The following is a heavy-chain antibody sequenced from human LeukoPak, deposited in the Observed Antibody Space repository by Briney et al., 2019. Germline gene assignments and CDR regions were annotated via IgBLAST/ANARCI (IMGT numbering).Heavy chain of an antibody. J-gene: IGHJ4*02. CDR3: ARENIRY. CDR2: ISSSSYI. D-gene: IGHD1/OR15-1a*01. Sequence: GGSLRLSCAPSLFTFSSYSMNWVRQAPGKGLEWVSSISSSSYIYYADSVKGRFTISRDNAKNSLYLQMNSLRAEDTAVYYCARENIRYWGQGTLVTVSS. CDR1: LFTFSSYS. V-gene: IGHV3-21*01.